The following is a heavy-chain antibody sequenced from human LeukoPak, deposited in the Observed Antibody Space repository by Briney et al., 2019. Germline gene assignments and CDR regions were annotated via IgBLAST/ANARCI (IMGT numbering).Heavy chain of an antibody. CDR2: INHSGST. D-gene: IGHD3-3*01. CDR3: ARRGYDFWSGYYHNWFDP. Sequence: SETLSLTCAVHGGSFSGYYWSWIRQPPGKGLEWIGEINHSGSTNYNPSLKSRVTISVDTSKNQFSLKLSSVTAADTAVYYCARRGYDFWSGYYHNWFDPWGQGTLVTVSS. J-gene: IGHJ5*02. CDR1: GGSFSGYY. V-gene: IGHV4-34*01.